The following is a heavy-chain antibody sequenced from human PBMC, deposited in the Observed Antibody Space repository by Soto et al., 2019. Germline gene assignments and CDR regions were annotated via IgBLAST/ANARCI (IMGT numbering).Heavy chain of an antibody. J-gene: IGHJ4*02. CDR2: IIPIFGTA. V-gene: IGHV1-69*13. Sequence: SVKVSCKASGGTFSSYAISWVRQAPGQGLEWMGGIIPIFGTANYAQKFQGRVTITADESTSTAYMELNSLRAEDTAVYYCAKVGTVVTGELDYWGQGTLITVSS. D-gene: IGHD2-21*02. CDR3: AKVGTVVTGELDY. CDR1: GGTFSSYA.